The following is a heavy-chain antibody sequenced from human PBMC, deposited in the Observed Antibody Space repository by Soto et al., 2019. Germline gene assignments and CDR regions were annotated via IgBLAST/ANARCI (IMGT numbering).Heavy chain of an antibody. Sequence: PGGSLRLSCAASGFTFSSYAMHWVHQAPGKGLEWVAVISYDGSNKYYADSVKGRFTISRDNSKNTLYLQMNGLRAEDTAVYYCAKDYYDSSGLVDYWGQGTLVTVSS. J-gene: IGHJ4*02. CDR3: AKDYYDSSGLVDY. CDR2: ISYDGSNK. V-gene: IGHV3-30*04. CDR1: GFTFSSYA. D-gene: IGHD3-22*01.